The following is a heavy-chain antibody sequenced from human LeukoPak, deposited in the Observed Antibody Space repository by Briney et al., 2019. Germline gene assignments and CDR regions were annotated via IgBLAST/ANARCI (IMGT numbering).Heavy chain of an antibody. CDR3: ARGGRGDPLHTHYYYYYGMDV. Sequence: GASVKVSCKASGGTFSSYAISWVRQAPGQGLEWMGGIIPIFGTANYAQKFQGRVTITADESTSTAYMELSSLRSEDTAVYYCARGGRGDPLHTHYYYYYGMDVWGQGTTVTVSS. CDR1: GGTFSSYA. D-gene: IGHD3-16*01. J-gene: IGHJ6*02. V-gene: IGHV1-69*13. CDR2: IIPIFGTA.